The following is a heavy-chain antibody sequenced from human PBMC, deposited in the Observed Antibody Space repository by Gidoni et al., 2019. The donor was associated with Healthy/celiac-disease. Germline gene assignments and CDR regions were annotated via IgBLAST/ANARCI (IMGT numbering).Heavy chain of an antibody. J-gene: IGHJ4*02. CDR1: GFTFSSYA. CDR3: ARGGGSAAKKGRLPLDY. D-gene: IGHD6-13*01. CDR2: LSYDGSNK. V-gene: IGHV3-30*04. Sequence: QVQLVESGGGVVQPGRSLRLSCAASGFTFSSYAMHWVRQAPGKGLEWVAILSYDGSNKYYAYSVKGRFTIARDNAKNTLYLQMNSLGSEDTAVYDCARGGGSAAKKGRLPLDYWGQGTLVTVSS.